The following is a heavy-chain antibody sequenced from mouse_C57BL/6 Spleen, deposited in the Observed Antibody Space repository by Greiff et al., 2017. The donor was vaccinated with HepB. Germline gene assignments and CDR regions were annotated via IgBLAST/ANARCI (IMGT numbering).Heavy chain of an antibody. Sequence: QVQLQQPGAELVKPGASVKLSCKASGYTFTSYWMQWVKQRPGQGLEWIGEIDPSDSYTNYNQKFKGKATLTVDTSSSTAYMQLSSLTSEDSAVYYCAREKDDYDERRRGGYFDVWGTGTTVTVSS. J-gene: IGHJ1*03. CDR3: AREKDDYDERRRGGYFDV. V-gene: IGHV1-50*01. CDR2: IDPSDSYT. D-gene: IGHD2-4*01. CDR1: GYTFTSYW.